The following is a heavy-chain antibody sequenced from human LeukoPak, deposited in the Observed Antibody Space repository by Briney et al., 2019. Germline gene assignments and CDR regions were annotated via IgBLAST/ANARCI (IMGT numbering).Heavy chain of an antibody. D-gene: IGHD6-6*01. V-gene: IGHV3-33*06. CDR2: IWYDGSNK. J-gene: IGHJ6*03. CDR3: AKVRSSSSYYYYYMDV. CDR1: GFTFSSYG. Sequence: GRSLRLSCAASGFTFSSYGMHWVRQAPGKGLEWVAVIWYDGSNKYYADSVKGRFTISRDNSKNTLYLQMNSLRAEDTAVYYCAKVRSSSSYYYYYMDVWGKGTTVTVSS.